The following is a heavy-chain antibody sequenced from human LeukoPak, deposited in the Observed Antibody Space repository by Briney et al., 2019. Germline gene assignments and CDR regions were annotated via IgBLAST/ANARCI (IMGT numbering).Heavy chain of an antibody. D-gene: IGHD2-2*01. CDR3: AKTGYCSSTSCRPYYYYYMDV. CDR2: IRYDGSNK. V-gene: IGHV3-30*02. CDR1: GFTFSSYG. J-gene: IGHJ6*03. Sequence: GGSLRLSCAASGFTFSSYGMHWVRQAPGKGLEWVAFIRYDGSNKYYADSVKGRFTISRDNSKNTLYLQMNSLRAEDTAVYYCAKTGYCSSTSCRPYYYYYMDVWGKGTKVTVSS.